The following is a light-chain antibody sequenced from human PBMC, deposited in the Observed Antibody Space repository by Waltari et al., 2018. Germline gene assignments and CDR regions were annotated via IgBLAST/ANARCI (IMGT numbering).Light chain of an antibody. CDR2: LNSDGSH. J-gene: IGLJ2*01. CDR1: SGHSNYA. Sequence: QLVLTQSPSASASLGASVKLTCPLSSGHSNYAIAWHQQLPEKGPRCLMKLNSDGSHNKGDGVPDRFSGSSSGAERYLTISSLQSEDEADYYCQTWGTGIVIFGGGTRLTVL. V-gene: IGLV4-69*01. CDR3: QTWGTGIVI.